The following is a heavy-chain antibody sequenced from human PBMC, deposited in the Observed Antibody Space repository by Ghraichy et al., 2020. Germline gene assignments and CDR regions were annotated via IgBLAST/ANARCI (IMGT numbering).Heavy chain of an antibody. Sequence: SETLSLTCAVNGGSFSGNYWSWIRQPPGKGLEWIGEINQSGISNYNPSLKSRVTISVDTSKNQFSLRLTSVTAADTAVYYCARHPSHYYYFVLDVWGRGATLTVSS. D-gene: IGHD2-2*01. CDR3: ARHPSHYYYFVLDV. V-gene: IGHV4-34*01. J-gene: IGHJ6*02. CDR1: GGSFSGNY. CDR2: INQSGIS.